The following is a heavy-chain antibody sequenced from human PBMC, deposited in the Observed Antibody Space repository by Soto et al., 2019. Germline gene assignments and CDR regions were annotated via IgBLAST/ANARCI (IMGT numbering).Heavy chain of an antibody. CDR1: GFTFRSYW. D-gene: IGHD3-22*01. CDR2: ISGSGGST. J-gene: IGHJ4*02. V-gene: IGHV3-23*01. Sequence: GGSLRLSCAASGFTFRSYWMSWVRQAPGKGLEWVSAISGSGGSTYYADSVKGRFTISRDNSKNTLYLQMNSLRAEDTAVYYCAKRAGDSSGYYSWYFDYWGQGTLVTVSS. CDR3: AKRAGDSSGYYSWYFDY.